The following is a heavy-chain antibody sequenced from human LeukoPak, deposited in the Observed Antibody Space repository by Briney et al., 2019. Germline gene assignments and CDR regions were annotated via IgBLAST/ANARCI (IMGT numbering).Heavy chain of an antibody. CDR2: IIPIFGTA. J-gene: IGHJ3*02. CDR1: GGTFSSYA. D-gene: IGHD2-2*02. CDR3: ATERGYCSSTSCHTTRKDAFDI. V-gene: IGHV1-69*05. Sequence: GASVKVSCKASGGTFSSYAISWVRQAPGQGLEWMGGIIPIFGTANYAQKFQGRVTITTDESTSTAYMELSSLRSEDTAVYYCATERGYCSSTSCHTTRKDAFDIWGQGTMVTVSS.